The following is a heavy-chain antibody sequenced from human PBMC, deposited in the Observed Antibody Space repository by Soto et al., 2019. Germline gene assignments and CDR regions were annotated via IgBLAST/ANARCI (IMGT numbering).Heavy chain of an antibody. CDR3: AKDRLPSSSWYYYYYGMDV. J-gene: IGHJ6*02. CDR1: GFTFSSYA. Sequence: GGSLRLSCAASGFTFSSYAMSWVRQAPGKGLEWVSAISGSGGNTYYADSVKGRFTISRDNSKNTLYLQMNSLRAEDTAVYYCAKDRLPSSSWYYYYYGMDVWGQGTTVTVSS. V-gene: IGHV3-23*01. CDR2: ISGSGGNT. D-gene: IGHD6-13*01.